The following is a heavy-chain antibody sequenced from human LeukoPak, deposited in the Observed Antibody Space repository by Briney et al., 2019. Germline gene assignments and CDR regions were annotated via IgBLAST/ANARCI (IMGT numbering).Heavy chain of an antibody. CDR2: INPSGGST. CDR3: ARDEVKYNYGPGAFDI. J-gene: IGHJ3*02. Sequence: GASVKVSCKASGYTFTSYYMHWVRQAPGQGLEWMGIINPSGGSTTYAQKFQGRVTMTRDTSTSTVYMELSSLRSEDTAVYYCARDEVKYNYGPGAFDIWGQGTMVTVS. D-gene: IGHD5-18*01. V-gene: IGHV1-46*01. CDR1: GYTFTSYY.